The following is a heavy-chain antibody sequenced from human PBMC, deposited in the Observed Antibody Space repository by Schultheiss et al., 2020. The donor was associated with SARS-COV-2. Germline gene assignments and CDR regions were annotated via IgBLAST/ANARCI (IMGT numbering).Heavy chain of an antibody. Sequence: GGSLRLSCAASGFTFSSYAMSWVRQAPGKGLEWVSVIHTGGSTYYADSVKGRFTISRDNSKNTLYLQMSSLRAEDTAVYYCVKGPYSSGATHYYGMDVWGQGTTVTVSS. J-gene: IGHJ6*02. V-gene: IGHV3-23*03. D-gene: IGHD6-19*01. CDR2: IHTGGST. CDR1: GFTFSSYA. CDR3: VKGPYSSGATHYYGMDV.